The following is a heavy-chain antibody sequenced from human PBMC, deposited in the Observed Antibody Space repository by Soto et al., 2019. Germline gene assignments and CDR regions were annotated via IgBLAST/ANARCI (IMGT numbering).Heavy chain of an antibody. CDR2: INPNSGNI. CDR1: GNTFTSYD. V-gene: IGHV1-8*01. CDR3: ARGRASGSYYLLDY. Sequence: VASVQVSCTAAGNTFTSYDINGVRQATGHGLEWMGWINPNSGNIGYAQKFQGRVTMTRDTAIRTAYMEVSRLRSDDTAVYYCARGRASGSYYLLDYWGQGTLVTVSS. J-gene: IGHJ4*02. D-gene: IGHD3-10*01.